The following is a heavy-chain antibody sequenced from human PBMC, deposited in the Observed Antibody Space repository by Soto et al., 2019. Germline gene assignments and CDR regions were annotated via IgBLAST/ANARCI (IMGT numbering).Heavy chain of an antibody. V-gene: IGHV5-51*01. J-gene: IGHJ6*02. CDR3: ARGTYDYVWGSYRMDYYYYGMDV. CDR2: IYPGDSDT. Sequence: GESLKISCKGSGYSFTSYWIGWVRQMPGKSLEWMGIIYPGDSDTRYSPSFQGQVTISADKSISTAYLQWSSLKASDTAMYYCARGTYDYVWGSYRMDYYYYGMDVWGQVTTVTVSS. D-gene: IGHD3-16*02. CDR1: GYSFTSYW.